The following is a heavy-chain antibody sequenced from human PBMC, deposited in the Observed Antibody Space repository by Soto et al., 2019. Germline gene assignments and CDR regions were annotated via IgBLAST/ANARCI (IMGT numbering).Heavy chain of an antibody. Sequence: ASVKVACKASGYNFLSFSIRWVRQAPGQGLEWMGWVSGYNGNTNYPEKFQGRVTMTTDTYTSTAYMELRSRTSDDTAMYYCGRGRTDSYDMDVWGQGTTVPVSS. CDR2: VSGYNGNT. V-gene: IGHV1-18*04. CDR1: GYNFLSFS. J-gene: IGHJ6*01. CDR3: GRGRTDSYDMDV. D-gene: IGHD2-8*02.